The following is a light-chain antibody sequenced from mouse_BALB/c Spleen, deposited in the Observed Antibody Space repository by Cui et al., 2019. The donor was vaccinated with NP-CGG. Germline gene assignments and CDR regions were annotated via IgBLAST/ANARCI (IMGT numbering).Light chain of an antibody. CDR1: TGAVTTSNY. CDR3: ALWYSNHWV. CDR2: GTN. J-gene: IGLJ1*01. Sequence: HAVVTNEFALTTSPGETVTLTCRSSTGAVTTSNYANWVQEKPDHLFTGLIGGTNNRAPGVHARFSGSLIGDKAALTITGAQTEDEAIYFCALWYSNHWVFGGGTKLTVL. V-gene: IGLV1*01.